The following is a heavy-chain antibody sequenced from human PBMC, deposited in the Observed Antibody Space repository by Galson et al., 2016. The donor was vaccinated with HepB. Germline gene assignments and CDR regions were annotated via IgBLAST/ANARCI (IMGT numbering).Heavy chain of an antibody. CDR3: ARAGRTGVEVATTCRY. Sequence: SLRLSCAASGYTFKNYVMHWVRQAPGKGLEWVAVTSQDESNKKYADSVKGRFTISRDNSKNTLYLQMGSLRPEDTAVYYCARAGRTGVEVATTCRYWGKGTLVTVSS. J-gene: IGHJ4*02. V-gene: IGHV3-30-3*01. CDR2: TSQDESNK. CDR1: GYTFKNYV. D-gene: IGHD5-12*01.